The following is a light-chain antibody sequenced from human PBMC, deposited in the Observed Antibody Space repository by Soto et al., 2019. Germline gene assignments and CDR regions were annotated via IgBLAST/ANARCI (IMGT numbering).Light chain of an antibody. CDR2: DVA. CDR3: VSFTSSTTYV. V-gene: IGLV2-14*03. Sequence: QSALTQPASVSASPGQSITISCTGTSSDVGGSKFVSWYQQHPGKPPKLIIYDVATRPSGVSNRFSGSKSGSTASLIISRLQTEDEADYYCVSFTSSTTYVFGSGTKLTVL. CDR1: SSDVGGSKF. J-gene: IGLJ1*01.